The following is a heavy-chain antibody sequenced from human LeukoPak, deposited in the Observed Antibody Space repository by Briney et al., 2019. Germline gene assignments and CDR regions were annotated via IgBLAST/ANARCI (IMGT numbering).Heavy chain of an antibody. J-gene: IGHJ4*02. CDR1: GGSISSSNW. V-gene: IGHV4-4*02. CDR2: IYYSGST. D-gene: IGHD3-10*01. Sequence: SETLSLTCAVSGGSISSSNWWSWVRQPPGKGLEWIGSIYYSGSTYYNPSLKSRVTISVDTSKNQFSLKLSSVTAADTAVYYCARGALLWFGAKMEYYFDYWGQGTPLTVSS. CDR3: ARGALLWFGAKMEYYFDY.